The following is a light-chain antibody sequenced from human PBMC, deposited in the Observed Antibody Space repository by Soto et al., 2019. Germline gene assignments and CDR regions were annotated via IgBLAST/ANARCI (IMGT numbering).Light chain of an antibody. CDR1: QSISDW. V-gene: IGKV1-5*01. CDR2: DAS. Sequence: DIQMTQSPSTLSASVGDRVSITCRASQSISDWLAWYQQKPGEAPKLLIYDASRLESGAPSRFSGRGSGTEFILTISRLQPDDFATYYCQQYSSYRHTFGQGTRLDI. J-gene: IGKJ2*01. CDR3: QQYSSYRHT.